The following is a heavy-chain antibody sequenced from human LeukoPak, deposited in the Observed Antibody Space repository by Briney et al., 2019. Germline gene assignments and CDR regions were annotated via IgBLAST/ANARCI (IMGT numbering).Heavy chain of an antibody. Sequence: PGGSLGLFCAASGFTFSSYWMSWVRQAPGKGLEWVANIKQDGSEKYYVDSVKGRFTISRDNAKNSLYLQMNSLRAEDTAVYHCAREWGGITGDGDYYLDYWGQGTLVTVSS. D-gene: IGHD3-16*01. CDR3: AREWGGITGDGDYYLDY. J-gene: IGHJ4*02. CDR2: IKQDGSEK. CDR1: GFTFSSYW. V-gene: IGHV3-7*03.